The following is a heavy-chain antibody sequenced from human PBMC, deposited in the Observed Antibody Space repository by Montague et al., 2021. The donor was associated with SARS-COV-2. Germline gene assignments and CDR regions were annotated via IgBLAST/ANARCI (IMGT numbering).Heavy chain of an antibody. D-gene: IGHD3-16*02. J-gene: IGHJ4*02. CDR1: GFTFSSYA. Sequence: SLRLSCAASGFTFSSYAMHWFRQAPGKGLEWVAVISYDGSNKYYADSVKGRFTISRDNSKNTLYLQMNSLRAEDTAVYYCARDNYDYVWGSYRYIYWGQGTLVTVSS. CDR2: ISYDGSNK. CDR3: ARDNYDYVWGSYRYIY. V-gene: IGHV3-30*04.